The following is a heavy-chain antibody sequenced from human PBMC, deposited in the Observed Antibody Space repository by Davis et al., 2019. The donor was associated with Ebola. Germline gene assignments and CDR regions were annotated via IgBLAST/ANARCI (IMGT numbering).Heavy chain of an antibody. CDR1: GFTVSSNY. V-gene: IGHV3-66*01. CDR3: AKDSGDFWSGYLHPYFDY. Sequence: GESLKISCAASGFTVSSNYMSWVRQAPGKGLEWVSVIYSGGSTYYADSVKGRFTISRDNSKNTLYLQMNSLRAEDTAVYYCAKDSGDFWSGYLHPYFDYWGQGTLVTVSS. D-gene: IGHD3-3*01. CDR2: IYSGGST. J-gene: IGHJ4*02.